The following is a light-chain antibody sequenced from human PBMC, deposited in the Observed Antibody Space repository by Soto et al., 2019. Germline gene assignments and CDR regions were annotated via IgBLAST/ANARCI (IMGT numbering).Light chain of an antibody. CDR1: QSVSSN. CDR3: QQYNNWPMYT. V-gene: IGKV3-15*01. J-gene: IGKJ2*01. CDR2: GAS. Sequence: ELVMTQSPATLSVSPGERATLSCRASQSVSSNLAWYQQKPGQAPRLLIYGASTRATGIPARFSGSGSGTEFKLTISSLQSEDFAVYYCQQYNNWPMYTFGQGTKLEIK.